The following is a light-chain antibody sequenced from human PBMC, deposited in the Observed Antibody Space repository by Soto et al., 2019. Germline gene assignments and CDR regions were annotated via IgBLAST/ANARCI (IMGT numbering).Light chain of an antibody. CDR1: QSLLHSNGYNY. V-gene: IGKV2-28*01. J-gene: IGKJ1*01. Sequence: DIVMTQSPLSLPVTPGGPASISCRSSQSLLHSNGYNYLDWYLQKPGQSPQLLIYLGSNRASGVPDRFSGSGSGTDFTLKISGVEAEDVGVYYCMQALQTRTFGQGTKV. CDR2: LGS. CDR3: MQALQTRT.